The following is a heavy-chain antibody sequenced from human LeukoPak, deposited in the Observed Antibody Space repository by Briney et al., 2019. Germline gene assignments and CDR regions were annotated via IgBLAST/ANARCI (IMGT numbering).Heavy chain of an antibody. CDR1: GGSFSPYY. Sequence: PSETLSLTCAVCGGSFSPYYWSWIRQPPGKGLEWIGEINHSGSTNYNPSLKSRVTISVDTSKNQFSLRLSSVTAADTAAYYCARGGFYCGGDCYVDYWGQGTLVTVSS. D-gene: IGHD2-21*02. V-gene: IGHV4-34*01. J-gene: IGHJ4*02. CDR2: INHSGST. CDR3: ARGGFYCGGDCYVDY.